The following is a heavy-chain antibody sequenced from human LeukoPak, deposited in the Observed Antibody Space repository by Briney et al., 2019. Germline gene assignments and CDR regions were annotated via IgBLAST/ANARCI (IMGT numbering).Heavy chain of an antibody. Sequence: GGSLRLSCVGSTFTFSDYGMHWVRQAPGKGLEGVAFIRNDGGKTYYADSAKGRFTISRDNSRHTLYLQMNSLRAEDTAVFYCAKDGVILAPGVYWYMDVWGRGTTVTVSS. J-gene: IGHJ6*03. V-gene: IGHV3-30*02. CDR2: IRNDGGKT. CDR3: AKDGVILAPGVYWYMDV. D-gene: IGHD3-16*02. CDR1: TFTFSDYG.